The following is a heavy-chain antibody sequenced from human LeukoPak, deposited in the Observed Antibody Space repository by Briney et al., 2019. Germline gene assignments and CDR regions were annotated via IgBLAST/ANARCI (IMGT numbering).Heavy chain of an antibody. J-gene: IGHJ4*02. CDR1: GYTFTGYY. V-gene: IGHV1-2*04. CDR3: ARDLISRGGKGGFDY. CDR2: INPNSGGT. D-gene: IGHD3-10*01. Sequence: GASVKVSCKASGYTFTGYYMHWVRQAPGQGLEWMGWINPNSGGTNYAQKFQGWVTMTRDTSISTAYMELRSLRSDDTAVYYCARDLISRGGKGGFDYWGQGTLVTVSS.